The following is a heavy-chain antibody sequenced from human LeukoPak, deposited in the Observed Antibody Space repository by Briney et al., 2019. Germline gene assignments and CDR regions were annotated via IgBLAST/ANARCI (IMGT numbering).Heavy chain of an antibody. CDR2: INHSGST. D-gene: IGHD3-3*01. Sequence: SETLSLTCSVFGGSFSEYYWSWIRQPPGKGLEWIGEINHSGSTNYNPSLKSRVTISVDTSKNQISLILNSVTAADTAVYYCASHLDFWSGYGMDVWGQGTTVTVSS. V-gene: IGHV4-34*01. CDR1: GGSFSEYY. CDR3: ASHLDFWSGYGMDV. J-gene: IGHJ6*02.